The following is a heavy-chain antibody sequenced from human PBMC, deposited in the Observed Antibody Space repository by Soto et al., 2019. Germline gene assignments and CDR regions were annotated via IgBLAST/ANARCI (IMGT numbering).Heavy chain of an antibody. V-gene: IGHV5-51*01. D-gene: IGHD2-15*01. J-gene: IGHJ5*01. Sequence: GESLKISFKGSGYSFTSYWIGWVRQMPGKGLEWMSIITPGDYYTSYTPSVQGQFTLSADKANSTAYLQRNSLKASDTAMYYCARTAHRYGPSRFDSWGQGTLVTVSS. CDR3: ARTAHRYGPSRFDS. CDR2: ITPGDYYT. CDR1: GYSFTSYW.